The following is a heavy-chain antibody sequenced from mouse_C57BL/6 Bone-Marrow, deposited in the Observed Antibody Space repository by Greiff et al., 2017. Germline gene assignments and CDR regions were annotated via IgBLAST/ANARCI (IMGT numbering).Heavy chain of an antibody. Sequence: VKLVESGPGLVAPSQSLSITCTVSGFSLTSYGVDWVRQSPGKGLEWLGVIWGVGSTNYNSALKSRLSISKDKSKSQVFLKMNSLQTDDTAMYYCARRGNYFAWFAYWGQGTLVTVSA. CDR2: IWGVGST. V-gene: IGHV2-6*01. CDR3: ARRGNYFAWFAY. CDR1: GFSLTSYG. J-gene: IGHJ3*01. D-gene: IGHD2-1*01.